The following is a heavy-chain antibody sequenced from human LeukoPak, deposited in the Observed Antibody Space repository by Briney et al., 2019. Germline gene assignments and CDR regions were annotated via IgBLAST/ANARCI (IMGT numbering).Heavy chain of an antibody. CDR3: ARGTSSLDY. Sequence: PSETLSLTCTVSGVSISSYYRSWIRQPPGKGLEYIGYIYYSGNTNYNPSLKSRVTISVDTSKNQFSLKLSSVTAADTAVYYCARGTSSLDYWGQGTLVTVSS. CDR2: IYYSGNT. V-gene: IGHV4-59*01. J-gene: IGHJ4*02. CDR1: GVSISSYY.